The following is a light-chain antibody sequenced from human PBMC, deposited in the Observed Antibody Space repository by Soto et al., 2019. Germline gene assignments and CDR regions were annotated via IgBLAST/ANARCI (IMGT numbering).Light chain of an antibody. CDR2: GNS. Sequence: QSARTQPPPVSGAPGQRVTISCTGSSSKIGAGYGVHWYQQLPGTAPKLLIYGNSNRPSGVPDRFSGSKSGTSASLAITGLQAEEEADYYCQSYDNSLSGYVFGTGTKVTVL. V-gene: IGLV1-40*01. CDR3: QSYDNSLSGYV. CDR1: SSKIGAGYG. J-gene: IGLJ1*01.